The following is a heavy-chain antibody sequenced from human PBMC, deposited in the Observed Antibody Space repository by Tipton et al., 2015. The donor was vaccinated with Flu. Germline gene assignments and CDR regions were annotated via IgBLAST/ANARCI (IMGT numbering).Heavy chain of an antibody. Sequence: TLSLTCTVSGGSISSGGYYWSWIRQHPGKGLEWIGSIYHSGSTYYDPSLKSRVTISVDTSKNQFSLKLSSVTAADTAVYYCARGSVVDAFDIWGQGTMVTVSS. V-gene: IGHV4-39*07. D-gene: IGHD2-15*01. CDR1: GGSISSGGYY. CDR2: IYHSGST. CDR3: ARGSVVDAFDI. J-gene: IGHJ3*02.